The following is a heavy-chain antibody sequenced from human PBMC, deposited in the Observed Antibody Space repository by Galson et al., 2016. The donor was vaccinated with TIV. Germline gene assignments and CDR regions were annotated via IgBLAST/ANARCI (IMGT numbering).Heavy chain of an antibody. J-gene: IGHJ6*02. D-gene: IGHD2-21*01. CDR3: VRERRHCGNECFLRYYYGMDV. CDR1: GFTFSIYN. CDR2: ISTTSSLI. Sequence: SLRLSCAASGFTFSIYNMNWVRQPPGKGLEWISYISTTSSLIYYADSVRGRFTISRDKSRNIVYLHMDKLRVEETPVYYCVRERRHCGNECFLRYYYGMDVWGQGTTITVSS. V-gene: IGHV3-21*05.